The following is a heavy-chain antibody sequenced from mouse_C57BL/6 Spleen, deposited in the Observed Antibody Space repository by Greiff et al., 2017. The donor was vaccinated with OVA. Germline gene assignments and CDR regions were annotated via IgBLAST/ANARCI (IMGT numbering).Heavy chain of an antibody. V-gene: IGHV5-17*01. Sequence: EVKLLESGGGLVKPGGSLKLSCAASGFTFSDYGMHWVRQAPEKGLEWVAYISSGSSTIYYADTVKGRFTISRDNAKNTLFLQMTSLRSEDTAMYYCARDYYGHFDYWGQGTTLTVSS. J-gene: IGHJ2*01. CDR2: ISSGSSTI. CDR1: GFTFSDYG. CDR3: ARDYYGHFDY. D-gene: IGHD1-1*01.